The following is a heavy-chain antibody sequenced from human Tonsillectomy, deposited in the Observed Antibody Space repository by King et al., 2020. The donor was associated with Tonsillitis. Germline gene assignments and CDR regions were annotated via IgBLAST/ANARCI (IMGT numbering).Heavy chain of an antibody. Sequence: VQLVESGGGVVQPGRSLRLACAASGFTFSSYGMHWVRQAPGKGLEWVAVIWYDGSNKYYADSVKGRFTISRDNSKNTLYLQMNSLRAEDTAVYYCARDPFLDVDYWGQGTLVTVSS. J-gene: IGHJ4*02. D-gene: IGHD2/OR15-2a*01. CDR3: ARDPFLDVDY. V-gene: IGHV3-33*01. CDR1: GFTFSSYG. CDR2: IWYDGSNK.